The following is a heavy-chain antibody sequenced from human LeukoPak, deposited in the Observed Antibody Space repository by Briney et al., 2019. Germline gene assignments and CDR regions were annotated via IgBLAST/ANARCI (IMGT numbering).Heavy chain of an antibody. Sequence: PSETLSLTCTVSGGSITSYYWSWIRQPPGKGLEWIGYIYYSGSTNCNPSLKSRVTISVDTSKNQFSLKLSSVTAADTAVYYCARAAYSGSYHSDYWGQGTLVTVSS. CDR1: GGSITSYY. CDR2: IYYSGST. D-gene: IGHD1-26*01. J-gene: IGHJ4*02. CDR3: ARAAYSGSYHSDY. V-gene: IGHV4-59*01.